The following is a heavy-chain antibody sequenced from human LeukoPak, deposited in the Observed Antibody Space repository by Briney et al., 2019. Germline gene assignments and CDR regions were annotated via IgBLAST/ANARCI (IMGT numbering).Heavy chain of an antibody. Sequence: GGSLRLSCAASGFTFSSYAMSWVRQAPGKGLEWVSAISGSGGSTYYADSVKGRFTISRDNSKNTLYLQMNSLRAEDTAVYYCAKGRVVGATIFSYFDYWGQGTLVTVSS. V-gene: IGHV3-23*01. CDR2: ISGSGGST. CDR3: AKGRVVGATIFSYFDY. CDR1: GFTFSSYA. J-gene: IGHJ4*02. D-gene: IGHD1-26*01.